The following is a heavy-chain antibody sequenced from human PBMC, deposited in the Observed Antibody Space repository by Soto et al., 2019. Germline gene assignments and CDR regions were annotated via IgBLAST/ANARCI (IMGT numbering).Heavy chain of an antibody. CDR1: GLTFSGQW. CDR3: ARRVADVAYYGVFDY. J-gene: IGHJ4*02. CDR2: IKQDGSEK. D-gene: IGHD3-3*01. Sequence: GGSLRLSCAASGLTFSGQWMTWLRQAPGKGLEWVANIKQDGSEKYYVDSVKGRFTISRDNAKNSVFLQMNSLTVEDTAMYYCARRVADVAYYGVFDYWGQGTLVTGSS. V-gene: IGHV3-7*03.